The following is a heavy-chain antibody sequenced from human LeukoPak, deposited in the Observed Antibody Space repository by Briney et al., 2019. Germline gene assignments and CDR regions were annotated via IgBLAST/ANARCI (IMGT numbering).Heavy chain of an antibody. Sequence: SETLSLTFTVSGGSISSYYWSWIRQPPGKGLEWIGYIYYSGSTNYNPSLKSRVTISVDTSKNQFSLKLSSVTAADTAVYYCARTPHERYCSSTSCPYYFDYWGQGTLVTVSS. CDR2: IYYSGST. J-gene: IGHJ4*02. V-gene: IGHV4-59*08. CDR3: ARTPHERYCSSTSCPYYFDY. CDR1: GGSISSYY. D-gene: IGHD2-2*01.